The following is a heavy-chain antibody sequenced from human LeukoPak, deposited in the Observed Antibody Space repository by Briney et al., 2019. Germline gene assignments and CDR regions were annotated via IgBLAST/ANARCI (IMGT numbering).Heavy chain of an antibody. D-gene: IGHD3-22*01. CDR1: GGTCSSNA. CDR2: IIPIFGTA. CDR3: ARDGVYYDSSGYAGFDY. J-gene: IGHJ4*02. Sequence: SVTVSRKGTGGTCSSNAISWVRQAPGQGLEWMGRIIPIFGTANYTQKFQGRVTITTDESTSTAYMELSSLRSEDTAVYYCARDGVYYDSSGYAGFDYWGQGTLVTVSS. V-gene: IGHV1-69*05.